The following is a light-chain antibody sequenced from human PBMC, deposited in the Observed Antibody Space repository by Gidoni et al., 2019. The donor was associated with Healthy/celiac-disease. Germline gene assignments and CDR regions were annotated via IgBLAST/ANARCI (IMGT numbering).Light chain of an antibody. J-gene: IGKJ5*01. CDR3: QQVNSYPIT. CDR2: AAS. CDR1: QGISSY. Sequence: DIQLTQSPSFMSASVGDRVTITCRASQGISSYLAWYQQKPGKAPKLLIYAASTFQSGVPSRFSGSGSGTEFTITISRLQPEDFATYYCQQVNSYPITFGQXTRLEIK. V-gene: IGKV1-9*01.